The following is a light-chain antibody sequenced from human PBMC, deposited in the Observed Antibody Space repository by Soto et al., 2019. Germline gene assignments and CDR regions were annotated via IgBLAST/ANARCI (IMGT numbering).Light chain of an antibody. V-gene: IGLV2-11*01. Sequence: QSALTQPRSVSGSPGQSVTISCTGTSSDVGAYNYVSWYQQHPGKVPKLMIYDVSRRPSGVPDRSSGSKSGNTASLTSSGLQADDEAGYYCCSYAGSYTLVFGGGTKLTVL. CDR1: SSDVGAYNY. J-gene: IGLJ3*02. CDR3: CSYAGSYTLV. CDR2: DVS.